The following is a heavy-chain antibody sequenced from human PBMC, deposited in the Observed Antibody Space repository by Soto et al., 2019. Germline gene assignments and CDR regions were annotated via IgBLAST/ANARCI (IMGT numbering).Heavy chain of an antibody. Sequence: QVQLVQSGAEVKKPGSSVKVSCKASGGTFSSYAISWVRQAPGQGLEWMGGIIPIFGTANYAQKFQGRVTITADESTSTAYMELSSLRSEDTAVYYCARGIAAAGPGHSDYYYYGMDVWGQGTTVTVSS. D-gene: IGHD6-13*01. V-gene: IGHV1-69*01. J-gene: IGHJ6*02. CDR1: GGTFSSYA. CDR2: IIPIFGTA. CDR3: ARGIAAAGPGHSDYYYYGMDV.